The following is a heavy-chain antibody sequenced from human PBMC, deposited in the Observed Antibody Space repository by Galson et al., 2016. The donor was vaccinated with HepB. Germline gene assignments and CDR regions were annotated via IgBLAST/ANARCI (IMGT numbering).Heavy chain of an antibody. CDR2: ISASGGHI. Sequence: SLRLSCAASTFTFSSHGMSWVRQALGKGLEWVSSISASGGHINHADSVKGRFTISRDNSKNTLYLQLNSLRAEDTAVYYCAKIAVTGYWYFDLWVRGTLVTVSS. CDR1: TFTFSSHG. CDR3: AKIAVTGYWYFDL. V-gene: IGHV3-23*01. J-gene: IGHJ2*01. D-gene: IGHD6-19*01.